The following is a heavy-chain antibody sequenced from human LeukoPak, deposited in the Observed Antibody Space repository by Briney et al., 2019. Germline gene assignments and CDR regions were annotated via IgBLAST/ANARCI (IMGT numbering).Heavy chain of an antibody. J-gene: IGHJ5*02. CDR1: GGSFSGYY. V-gene: IGHV4-34*01. D-gene: IGHD3-10*01. Sequence: SETLSLTCAVYGGSFSGYYWSWIRQPPGKGLEWIGEINHSGSTNYNPSLKSRVTISVDTSKNQFSLKLSSVTAADTAVYYCARHRYYYGSGSYYNVVYWFDPWGQGTLVTVSS. CDR3: ARHRYYYGSGSYYNVVYWFDP. CDR2: INHSGST.